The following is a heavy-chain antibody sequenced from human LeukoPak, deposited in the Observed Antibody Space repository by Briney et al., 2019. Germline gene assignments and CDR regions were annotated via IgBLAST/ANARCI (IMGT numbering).Heavy chain of an antibody. Sequence: ASVKVSCKASGYTFTSYYMQWVRQAPGQGLEWMGIINPSGGSTSYAQKFQGRVTMTRDTSTSTVYMERSSLRSEDTAVYYCARGPENDGVPHWFDPWGKGTLVTVSS. J-gene: IGHJ5*02. D-gene: IGHD1-1*01. V-gene: IGHV1-46*03. CDR3: ARGPENDGVPHWFDP. CDR1: GYTFTSYY. CDR2: INPSGGST.